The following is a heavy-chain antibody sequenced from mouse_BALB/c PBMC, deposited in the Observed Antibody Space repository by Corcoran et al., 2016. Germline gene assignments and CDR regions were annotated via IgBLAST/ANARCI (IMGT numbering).Heavy chain of an antibody. CDR1: GYSITSGYY. D-gene: IGHD1-1*01. CDR3: ARSDDYGSRGFAY. V-gene: IGHV3-6*02. Sequence: DVQLQESGPGLVKPSQSLSLTCSVTGYSITSGYYWNWIRQFPGNKLEWMGYISYDGSNNYNPSLKNRISITRDTSKNQFFLKLNSVTTEDTATYYCARSDDYGSRGFAYWGQGTLVTVSA. CDR2: ISYDGSN. J-gene: IGHJ3*01.